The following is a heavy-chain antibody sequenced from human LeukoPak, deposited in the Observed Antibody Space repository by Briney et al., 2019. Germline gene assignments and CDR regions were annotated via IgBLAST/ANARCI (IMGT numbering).Heavy chain of an antibody. V-gene: IGHV1-2*02. CDR1: GYTFIDSF. CDR3: ARDLAWGSGYDLDY. J-gene: IGHJ4*01. D-gene: IGHD5-12*01. CDR2: INPVSGDT. Sequence: ASVKVSCKASGYTFIDSFMHWVRQAPGQGPEWMGWINPVSGDTNYAQKFQGRLTLTRDTSISTAYMELTRLRFDDTAMYYCARDLAWGSGYDLDYWGLGTLVIVSS.